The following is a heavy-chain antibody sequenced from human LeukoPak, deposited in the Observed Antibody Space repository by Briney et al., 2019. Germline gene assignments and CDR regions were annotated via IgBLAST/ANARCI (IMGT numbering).Heavy chain of an antibody. Sequence: SETLSLTCTVSGGSISNYYWSWIRQPAGKGLEWIGRISASGNTNYNPSLKSRVTMSVDTSMNLFALKLSSVTAADTAVYYCARQGVATAIDYWGQGTLVT. CDR1: GGSISNYY. V-gene: IGHV4-4*07. CDR3: ARQGVATAIDY. J-gene: IGHJ4*02. CDR2: ISASGNT. D-gene: IGHD2-21*02.